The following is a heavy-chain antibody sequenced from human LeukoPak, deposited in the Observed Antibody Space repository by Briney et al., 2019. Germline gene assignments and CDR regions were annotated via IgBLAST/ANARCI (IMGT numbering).Heavy chain of an antibody. V-gene: IGHV4-34*01. J-gene: IGHJ4*02. CDR1: GGFFSGYY. CDR3: ARGRGDDFWSGYSGPPSSPQTFDY. CDR2: INHSGST. Sequence: PETLSLTCAVYGGFFSGYYWSWIRQPPGKGLEWIGEINHSGSTNYNPSLKSRVTISVDTSKNQFSLKLSSVTAADTAVYYCARGRGDDFWSGYSGPPSSPQTFDYWGQGTLVTVSS. D-gene: IGHD3-3*01.